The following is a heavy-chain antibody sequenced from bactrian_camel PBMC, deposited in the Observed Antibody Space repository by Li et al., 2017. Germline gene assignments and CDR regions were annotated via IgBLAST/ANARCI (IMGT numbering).Heavy chain of an antibody. CDR1: GYIFSRCA. J-gene: IGHJ4*01. CDR2: ISGGGTI. D-gene: IGHD2*01. V-gene: IGHV3S53*01. CDR3: GKGYYSLIGT. Sequence: HVQLVESGGGSVQAGGSLALSCAASGYIFSRCAMGWYRQAPGKERELVSRISGGGTITYADSVKGRFTISRDNAKNMLYLQLNSLKTEDTAMYYCGKGYYSLIGTRGQGTQVTVS.